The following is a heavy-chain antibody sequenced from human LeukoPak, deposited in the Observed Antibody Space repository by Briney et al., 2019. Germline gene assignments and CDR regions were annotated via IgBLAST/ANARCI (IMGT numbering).Heavy chain of an antibody. V-gene: IGHV3-53*01. CDR1: GFTFSSNY. Sequence: GGSLRLSCAASGFTFSSNYMSWVRQAPGKGLEWVSVIYSGGSTYYADSVKGRFTISRDNSKNTLYLQMNSLRAEDTAVYYCARESSSWYYFDYWGQGTLVTVSS. CDR2: IYSGGST. CDR3: ARESSSWYYFDY. D-gene: IGHD6-13*01. J-gene: IGHJ4*02.